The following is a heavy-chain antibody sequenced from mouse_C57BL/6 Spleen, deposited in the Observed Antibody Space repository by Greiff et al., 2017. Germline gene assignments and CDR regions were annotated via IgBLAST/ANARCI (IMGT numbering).Heavy chain of an antibody. V-gene: IGHV3-6*01. Sequence: EVQLQQSGPGLVKPSQSLSLTCSVTGYSITSGYYWNWIRQFPGNKLEWMGYISYDGSNNYNPSLKNRISITRDTSKNQFFLKLNSVTTEDTATYYCAREGSNYKAYWGQGTLVTVSA. CDR2: ISYDGSN. J-gene: IGHJ3*01. D-gene: IGHD2-5*01. CDR3: AREGSNYKAY. CDR1: GYSITSGYY.